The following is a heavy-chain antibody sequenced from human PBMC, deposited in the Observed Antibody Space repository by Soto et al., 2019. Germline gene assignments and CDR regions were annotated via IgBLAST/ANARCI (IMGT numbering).Heavy chain of an antibody. J-gene: IGHJ5*02. D-gene: IGHD3-10*01. CDR3: ARATYFYGSGSYGP. CDR1: GFTFSSYS. CDR2: ISSSSSYI. Sequence: EVQLVESGGGLVKPGGSLRLSCAASGFTFSSYSMNWVHQAPGKGLEWVSSISSSSSYIYYADSVKGRFTISRDNAKNSLYLQMNSLRAEDTAVYYCARATYFYGSGSYGPWGQGTLVTVSS. V-gene: IGHV3-21*01.